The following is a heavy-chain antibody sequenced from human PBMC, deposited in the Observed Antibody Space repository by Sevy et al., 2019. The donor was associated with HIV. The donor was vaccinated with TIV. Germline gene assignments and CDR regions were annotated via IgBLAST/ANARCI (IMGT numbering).Heavy chain of an antibody. D-gene: IGHD1-26*01. CDR1: GFTFSSYS. CDR2: ISRSSSTI. Sequence: GGSLRLSCAASGFTFSSYSMNWVRQAPGKGLEWVSYISRSSSTIYYVDSVKGRFTISRDNAKNSLYLQMNSLRADDTAVYYCARGPPDGSYDYFDYWGQGTLVTVSS. CDR3: ARGPPDGSYDYFDY. V-gene: IGHV3-48*01. J-gene: IGHJ4*02.